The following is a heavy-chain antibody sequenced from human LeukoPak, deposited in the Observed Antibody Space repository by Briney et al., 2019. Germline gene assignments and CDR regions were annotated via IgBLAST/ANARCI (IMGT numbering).Heavy chain of an antibody. CDR3: ARDPYSGNYGGYYYYYMDV. Sequence: GGSLRLSCAASGFTFSSYWMHWVRQAPGKGLVWVSRIKSDGSSTSYADSVKGRFTISRDNAKNSLYLQMNSLRPEDTAVYYCARDPYSGNYGGYYYYYMDVWGKGTTVTISS. V-gene: IGHV3-74*01. CDR1: GFTFSSYW. D-gene: IGHD1-26*01. J-gene: IGHJ6*03. CDR2: IKSDGSST.